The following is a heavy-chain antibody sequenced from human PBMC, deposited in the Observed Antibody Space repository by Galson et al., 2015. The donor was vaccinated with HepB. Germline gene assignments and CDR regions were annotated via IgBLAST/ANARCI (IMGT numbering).Heavy chain of an antibody. V-gene: IGHV3-49*03. D-gene: IGHD3-22*01. CDR1: GFTFGDYA. CDR2: IRSKPYGGTT. J-gene: IGHJ4*02. CDR3: TRVVVGYDSF. Sequence: SLRLSCAASGFTFGDYAMNWFRQAPGKGLEWVAFIRSKPYGGTTEYAASVKGRFIISRDDSKSIGYLQMNSLKTEDTAVYYCTRVVVGYDSFWGQGTLVTVSS.